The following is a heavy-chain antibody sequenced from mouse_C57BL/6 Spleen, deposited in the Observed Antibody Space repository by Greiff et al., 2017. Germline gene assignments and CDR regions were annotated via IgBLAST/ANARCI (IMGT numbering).Heavy chain of an antibody. CDR2: INPNNGGT. CDR1: GYTFTDYY. D-gene: IGHD4-1*01. J-gene: IGHJ4*01. V-gene: IGHV1-26*01. Sequence: EVKLVESGPELVKPGASVKISCKASGYTFTDYYMNWVKQSHGKSLEWIGDINPNNGGTSYNQKFKGKATLTVDKSSSTAYMELRSLTSEDSAVYYCARVGLTGTSYYAMDYWGQGTSVTVSS. CDR3: ARVGLTGTSYYAMDY.